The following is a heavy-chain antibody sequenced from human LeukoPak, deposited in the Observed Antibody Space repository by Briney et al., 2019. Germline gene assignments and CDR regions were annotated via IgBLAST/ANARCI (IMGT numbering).Heavy chain of an antibody. CDR1: GYTFSSYG. Sequence: APVNVSCKASGYTFSSYGIIWVRQAPGQRLEWMGWISANNGNSNLARKIKGRVTMTIDTSTSTAYLELRSLRSDDTAVYYCARDLQNSDYVWGSSRISLRNWFDPWGQGTPVTLSS. D-gene: IGHD3-16*01. CDR2: ISANNGNS. J-gene: IGHJ5*02. CDR3: ARDLQNSDYVWGSSRISLRNWFDP. V-gene: IGHV1-18*01.